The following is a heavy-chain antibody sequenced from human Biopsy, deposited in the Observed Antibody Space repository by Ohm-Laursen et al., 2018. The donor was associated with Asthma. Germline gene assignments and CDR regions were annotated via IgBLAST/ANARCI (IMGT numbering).Heavy chain of an antibody. J-gene: IGHJ3*02. CDR2: IYYNGRT. CDR1: GGSISSSSYY. CDR3: ARTYYDFLTGQVNDAFAI. V-gene: IGHV4-39*01. Sequence: TLSLTWAVSGGSISSSSYYWGWIRQPPGKGLEWIGSIYYNGRTYYNPSLKSRVTISVDTSKKQLSLQLSSVTAADTAVYYCARTYYDFLTGQVNDAFAIWGQGTMVTVSS. D-gene: IGHD3-9*01.